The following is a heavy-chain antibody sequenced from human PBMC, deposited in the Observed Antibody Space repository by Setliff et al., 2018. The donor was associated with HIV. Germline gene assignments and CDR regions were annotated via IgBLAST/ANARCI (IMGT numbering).Heavy chain of an antibody. Sequence: PGGSLRLSCAASGFTFSSYSMNWVRQAPGKGLEWVSSISSTSSYIYYADSVKGRFTISRDNAKNSLYLQMNSLRAEDTAVYYCARVSRDIVVVIAAGYFDFWGPGTLVTVSS. CDR3: ARVSRDIVVVIAAGYFDF. CDR2: ISSTSSYI. V-gene: IGHV3-21*01. D-gene: IGHD2-15*01. J-gene: IGHJ4*02. CDR1: GFTFSSYS.